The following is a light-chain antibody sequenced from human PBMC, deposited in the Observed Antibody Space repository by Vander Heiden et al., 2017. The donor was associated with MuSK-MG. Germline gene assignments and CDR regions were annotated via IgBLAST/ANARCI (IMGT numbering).Light chain of an antibody. CDR2: DNI. J-gene: IGLJ3*02. Sequence: QSVLTQPPSVSPAPGRKVTISCSGSSSNIGNNDGCWYQQHPGTAPKLLIYDNITRPSGISDRCSAAKSGTTATLGITGLQSGDEADYYCGTWDSSLSGEVFGGGTKLTVL. CDR3: GTWDSSLSGEV. V-gene: IGLV1-51*01. CDR1: SSNIGNND.